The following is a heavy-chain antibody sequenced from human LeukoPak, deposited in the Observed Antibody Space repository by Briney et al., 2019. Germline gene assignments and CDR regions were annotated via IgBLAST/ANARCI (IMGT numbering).Heavy chain of an antibody. D-gene: IGHD3-9*01. Sequence: ASVKVSFKASGGTFSSYAISWVRQAPGQGLEWMGGIIPIFGTANYAQKFQGRVTITTDESTSTAYMELSSLRSEDTAVYYCASSPYYDILTAVKTYYYYYMDVWGKGTTVTVSS. CDR1: GGTFSSYA. CDR3: ASSPYYDILTAVKTYYYYYMDV. V-gene: IGHV1-69*05. J-gene: IGHJ6*03. CDR2: IIPIFGTA.